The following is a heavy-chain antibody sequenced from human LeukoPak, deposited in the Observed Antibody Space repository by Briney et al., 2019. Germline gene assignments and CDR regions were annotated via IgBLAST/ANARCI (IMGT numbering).Heavy chain of an antibody. CDR2: IYYSGST. CDR3: ARNCPDYDSSGAPYYYYGMDV. V-gene: IGHV4-39*01. J-gene: IGHJ6*02. CDR1: GGSISSSSYY. D-gene: IGHD3-22*01. Sequence: SETLSLTCTVSGGSISSSSYYWGWIRQPPGKGLEWIGSIYYSGSTYYNPSLKSRVTISVDTSKNQFSLKLSSVTAADTAVYYCARNCPDYDSSGAPYYYYGMDVWGQGTLVTVSS.